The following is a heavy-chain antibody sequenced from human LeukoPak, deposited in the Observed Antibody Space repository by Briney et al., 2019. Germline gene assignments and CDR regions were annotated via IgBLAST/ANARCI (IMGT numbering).Heavy chain of an antibody. D-gene: IGHD3-10*02. CDR2: ISSSGSTI. CDR3: AELGITMIGGV. CDR1: GFTFSSYE. J-gene: IGHJ6*04. V-gene: IGHV3-48*03. Sequence: GGSLRLSCAASGFTFSSYEMHWVRQAPGKGLEWVSYISSSGSTIYYADSVKGRFTISRDNAKDSLYLQMNSLRAEDTAVYYCAELGITMIGGVWGKGTTVTISS.